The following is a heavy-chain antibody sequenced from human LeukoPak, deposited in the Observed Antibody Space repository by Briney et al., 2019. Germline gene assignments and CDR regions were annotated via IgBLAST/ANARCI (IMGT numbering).Heavy chain of an antibody. J-gene: IGHJ4*02. CDR1: GYTFAGYY. CDR2: INPNSGGT. CDR3: ARRGIAAAGAQFDY. V-gene: IGHV1-2*02. Sequence: ASVKVSCKASGYTFAGYYMHWVRQAPGQGLEWMGWINPNSGGTNYAQKFQGRVTMTRDTSISTAYMELSRLRSDDTAVYYCARRGIAAAGAQFDYWGQGTLVTVSS. D-gene: IGHD6-13*01.